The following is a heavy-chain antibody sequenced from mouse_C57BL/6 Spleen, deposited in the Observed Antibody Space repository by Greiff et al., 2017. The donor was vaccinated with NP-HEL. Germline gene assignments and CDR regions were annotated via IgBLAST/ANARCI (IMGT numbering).Heavy chain of an antibody. CDR2: IDPSDSYT. Sequence: QVQPQQPGAELVRPGTSVKLSCKASGYTFTSYWMHWVKQRPGQGLEWIGVIDPSDSYTNYNQKFKGKATLTVDTSSSTAYMQLSSLTSEDSAVYYCAREGAGGRYFDYWGQGTTLTVSS. V-gene: IGHV1-59*01. CDR1: GYTFTSYW. J-gene: IGHJ2*01. CDR3: AREGAGGRYFDY. D-gene: IGHD3-3*01.